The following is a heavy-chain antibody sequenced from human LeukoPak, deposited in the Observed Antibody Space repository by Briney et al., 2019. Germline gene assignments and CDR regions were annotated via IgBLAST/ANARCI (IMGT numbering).Heavy chain of an antibody. CDR3: ARARSFALGGYYYGMDV. V-gene: IGHV1-69*13. J-gene: IGHJ6*04. CDR2: IIPIFGTA. CDR1: GGTFSSDA. D-gene: IGHD3-16*01. Sequence: GASVKVSCKASGGTFSSDAISWVRQAPGQGLECMGGIIPIFGTANYAQKFQGRVTITADESTSTAYMELSSLRSEDTAVYYCARARSFALGGYYYGMDVWGKGTTVTVSS.